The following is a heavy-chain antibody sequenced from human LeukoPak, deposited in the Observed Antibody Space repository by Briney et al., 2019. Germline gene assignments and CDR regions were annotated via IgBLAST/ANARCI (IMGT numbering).Heavy chain of an antibody. J-gene: IGHJ4*02. V-gene: IGHV3-21*01. CDR2: ISSGSTDI. CDR1: GFTFSTYN. Sequence: GGSLRLSCAASGFTFSTYNMNWVRQAPGKGLEWVSSISSGSTDIYYGDSVKGRFTISRDNAKNSLYLQMNSLRAEDTAVYYCAREPAEWGQGTLVTVSS. CDR3: AREPAE.